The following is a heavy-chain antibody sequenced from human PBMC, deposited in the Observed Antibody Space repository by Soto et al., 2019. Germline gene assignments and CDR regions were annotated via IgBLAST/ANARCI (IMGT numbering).Heavy chain of an antibody. D-gene: IGHD3-16*02. Sequence: ETLSLTCSVSCGSISSYYWKWIRQAPGQGLEWIGYISNSGTSYNNPSLRGRVTISADTSKNQFSLKMTSVTAADTAVYFCARERFTTPGRVITTAWFDPWGPGTRVTVSS. CDR1: CGSISSYY. CDR2: ISNSGTS. CDR3: ARERFTTPGRVITTAWFDP. V-gene: IGHV4-59*01. J-gene: IGHJ5*02.